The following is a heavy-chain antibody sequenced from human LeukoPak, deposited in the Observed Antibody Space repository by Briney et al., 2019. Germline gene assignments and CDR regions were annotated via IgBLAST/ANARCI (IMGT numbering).Heavy chain of an antibody. Sequence: PSETLSLTCAVYGGSFSSYYWSWIRQPPGKGLEWIGEINHSGSTNYNPSLKSRVTISVDTSKNQFSLKMSSVTAADTAVYYCARESDYYDSSGYPGGNWGQGSLVTVSS. CDR2: INHSGST. CDR3: ARESDYYDSSGYPGGN. CDR1: GGSFSSYY. D-gene: IGHD3-22*01. V-gene: IGHV4-34*01. J-gene: IGHJ4*02.